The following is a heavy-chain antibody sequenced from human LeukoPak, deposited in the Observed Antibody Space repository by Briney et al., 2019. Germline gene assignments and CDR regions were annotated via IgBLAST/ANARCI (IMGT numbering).Heavy chain of an antibody. Sequence: GGSLRLSCAASGFTFSSYGMHWVRQAPGKGLEWVAVISYDGSNKYYTDSVKGRFTISRDNAKNSLYLQMNSLRAEDTAVYYCARDWNYGGTIDFWGQGTLVAVSS. D-gene: IGHD4-23*01. V-gene: IGHV3-30*03. CDR1: GFTFSSYG. CDR2: ISYDGSNK. CDR3: ARDWNYGGTIDF. J-gene: IGHJ4*02.